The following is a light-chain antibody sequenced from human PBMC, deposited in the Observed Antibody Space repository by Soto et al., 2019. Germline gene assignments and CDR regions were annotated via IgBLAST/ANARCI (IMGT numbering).Light chain of an antibody. CDR2: RNN. CDR3: AAWDDSLSGVG. J-gene: IGLJ2*01. V-gene: IGLV1-47*01. CDR1: SSNIGSNY. Sequence: QSVLTQPPSASGTPGQRVTISCSGSSSNIGSNYVYWYQQLPGTVPQLLIYRNNERPSGVPDRFSGSKSGTSASLAISGRRSEDEADYYCAAWDDSLSGVGFGGGTKLTVL.